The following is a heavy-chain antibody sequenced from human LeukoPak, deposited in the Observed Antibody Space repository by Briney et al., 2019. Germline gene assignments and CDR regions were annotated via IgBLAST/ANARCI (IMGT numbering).Heavy chain of an antibody. D-gene: IGHD3-10*01. CDR3: ARLDASSAHFSGSFPDY. V-gene: IGHV4-39*01. CDR2: VDYSGRT. Sequence: SETLSLTCTVSGGSITNSDYFWGWIRQPPGKGLEWVGNVDYSGRTHYNPSLMSRVTIYADNSKNQFSLKLRSVTAADTAVYYCARLDASSAHFSGSFPDYWGQGTLVTVSS. J-gene: IGHJ4*02. CDR1: GGSITNSDYF.